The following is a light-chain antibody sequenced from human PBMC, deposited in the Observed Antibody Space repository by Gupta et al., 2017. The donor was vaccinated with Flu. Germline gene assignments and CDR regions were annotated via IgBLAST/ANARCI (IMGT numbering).Light chain of an antibody. CDR3: QQSYSTPYS. V-gene: IGKV1-39*01. J-gene: IGKJ2*03. CDR2: YAT. CDR1: QNIRTY. Sequence: DIKMTQATFSLSASVGDRVNFTYLASQNIRTYLNWYQQKPGKAPKLLIYYATTLQSGVPSRFSGSGSGTDFTLTISSLQPEDIATYFCQQSYSTPYSFGQGTKLEIK.